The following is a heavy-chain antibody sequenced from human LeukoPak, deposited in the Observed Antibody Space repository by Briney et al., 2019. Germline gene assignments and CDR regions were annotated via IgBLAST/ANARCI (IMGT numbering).Heavy chain of an antibody. J-gene: IGHJ3*02. Sequence: SETLSLTCTVSGGSISTSNYYWGWIRQPPGKGLEWIGNIFYSGSTYYSPSLKSRVTISLDTSRNQFSLKLNSVTAADTAVYYCARANYYDSSGYSRGAFDIWGQGTMVTVSS. V-gene: IGHV4-39*07. CDR3: ARANYYDSSGYSRGAFDI. CDR1: GGSISTSNYY. D-gene: IGHD3-22*01. CDR2: IFYSGST.